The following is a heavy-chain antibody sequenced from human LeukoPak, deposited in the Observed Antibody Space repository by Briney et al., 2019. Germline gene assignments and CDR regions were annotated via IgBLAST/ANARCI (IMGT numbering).Heavy chain of an antibody. CDR2: INPNTGGA. CDR3: ARAKASWGSGDY. CDR1: EYTFTDYY. J-gene: IGHJ4*02. V-gene: IGHV1-2*02. Sequence: ASVKLSCKASEYTFTDYYVHWVRQAPGQGLEWMGWINPNTGGANYAQKFQGRVTMTRDTSISTGYLDLSGLRSDDTAVYYCARAKASWGSGDYWGQGTLVTVSS. D-gene: IGHD7-27*01.